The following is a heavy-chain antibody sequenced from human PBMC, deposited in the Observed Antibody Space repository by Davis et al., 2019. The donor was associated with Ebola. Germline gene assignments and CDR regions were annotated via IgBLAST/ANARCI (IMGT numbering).Heavy chain of an antibody. V-gene: IGHV1-2*02. Sequence: ASVKVSCKASGYTFTGYYMHWVRQAPGQGLEWMGWINPNSGGTNYAQKLQGRVTMTTDTSTSTAYMELRSLRSDDTAVYYCARDRYCSGGSCYFGSYGMDVWGQGTTVTVSS. CDR1: GYTFTGYY. CDR2: INPNSGGT. D-gene: IGHD2-15*01. J-gene: IGHJ6*02. CDR3: ARDRYCSGGSCYFGSYGMDV.